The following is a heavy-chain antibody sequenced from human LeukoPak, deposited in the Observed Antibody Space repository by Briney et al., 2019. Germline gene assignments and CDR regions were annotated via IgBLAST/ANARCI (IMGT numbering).Heavy chain of an antibody. Sequence: GGSLRLSCAASGFSFRDYGMHWVRQAPGKGLEWVAVISDDGSNNDDADSVKGRFTISRDNSRNTLYLQMNSLRAEDTALYYCAKGPASTWYKYYFDYWGQGTLVTVSS. CDR2: ISDDGSNN. CDR1: GFSFRDYG. V-gene: IGHV3-30*18. CDR3: AKGPASTWYKYYFDY. D-gene: IGHD6-13*01. J-gene: IGHJ4*02.